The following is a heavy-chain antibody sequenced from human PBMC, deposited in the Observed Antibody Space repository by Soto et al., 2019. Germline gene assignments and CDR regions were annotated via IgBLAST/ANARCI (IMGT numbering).Heavy chain of an antibody. Sequence: GASVKVSCKASGGTFSSYAISWVRQAPGQGLEWMGGIIPIFGTANYAQKFQGRVTITADESTSTAYMELSSLRSEDTAVYYCATATWIQLWLGSYYYGMDVWGQGTTVTVSS. CDR1: GGTFSSYA. CDR3: ATATWIQLWLGSYYYGMDV. V-gene: IGHV1-69*13. CDR2: IIPIFGTA. D-gene: IGHD5-18*01. J-gene: IGHJ6*02.